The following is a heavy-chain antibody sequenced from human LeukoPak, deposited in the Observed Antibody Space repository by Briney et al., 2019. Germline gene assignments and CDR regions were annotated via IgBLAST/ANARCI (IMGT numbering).Heavy chain of an antibody. J-gene: IGHJ4*02. CDR2: ISSSGSTI. CDR1: GFTFSNYE. CDR3: ATDYGANSGGFDY. D-gene: IGHD4-23*01. Sequence: LTGGSLRLSCAASGFTFSNYEMNWVRQAPGKGLEWVSYISSSGSTIHYADSVKGRFTISRDNAKNSLYLQMNSLRAEDTAVYYCATDYGANSGGFDYWGQGTLVTVSS. V-gene: IGHV3-48*03.